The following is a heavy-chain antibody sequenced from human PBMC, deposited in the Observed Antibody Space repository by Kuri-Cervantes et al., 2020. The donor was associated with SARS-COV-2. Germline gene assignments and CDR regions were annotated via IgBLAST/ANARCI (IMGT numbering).Heavy chain of an antibody. D-gene: IGHD4-11*01. CDR1: GGTFSSYA. CDR2: IIPIFGTA. V-gene: IGHV1-69*13. J-gene: IGHJ5*02. CDR3: ARAFSNYVDWFDP. Sequence: SVKVSCNASGGTFSSYAISWVRQAPGQGLEWMGGIIPIFGTANYAQKFQGRVTITADESTSTAYMELSSLRSEDTAVYYCARAFSNYVDWFDPWGQGTLVTVSS.